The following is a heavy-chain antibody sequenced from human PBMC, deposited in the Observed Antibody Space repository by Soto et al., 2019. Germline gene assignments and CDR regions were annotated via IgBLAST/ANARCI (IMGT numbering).Heavy chain of an antibody. D-gene: IGHD2-15*01. Sequence: WGSLRLSCAASGFTFSSYAMSWVRQGPGKGLEWVSAISVSGGSTYYADSVKGRFTISRDNSKNTLYLQMNSLRAEDTAVYYCAKDLARYCSGGSCYDPSNLSSWGQGTLVTVSS. V-gene: IGHV3-23*01. CDR2: ISVSGGST. J-gene: IGHJ5*02. CDR1: GFTFSSYA. CDR3: AKDLARYCSGGSCYDPSNLSS.